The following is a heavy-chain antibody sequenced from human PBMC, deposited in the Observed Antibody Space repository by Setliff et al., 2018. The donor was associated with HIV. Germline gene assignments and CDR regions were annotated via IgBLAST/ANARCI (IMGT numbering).Heavy chain of an antibody. Sequence: PSETLSLTCAVYGGSFTNYFWSWIRQSPGKGLEWIGEINHSGRTKYNPSLKSRVTVSVDTSKNQFSLKLKSVTAADTAVYYCAREDTTGYYSLSAFDIWGQGTLVTVSS. V-gene: IGHV4-34*01. CDR2: INHSGRT. CDR3: AREDTTGYYSLSAFDI. D-gene: IGHD3-22*01. CDR1: GGSFTNYF. J-gene: IGHJ3*02.